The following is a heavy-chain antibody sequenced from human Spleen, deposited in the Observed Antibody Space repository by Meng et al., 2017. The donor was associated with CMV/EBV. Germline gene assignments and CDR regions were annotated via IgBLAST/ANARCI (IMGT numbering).Heavy chain of an antibody. Sequence: SETLSLTCTVSGGSVSSSNYYWDWIRLPPGKGLEWIGEINHSGSTNYNPSLKSRVTISVDTSKNQFSLKLSSVTAADTAVYYCARGFESVPAAIPDLGDYWGQGTLVTVSS. D-gene: IGHD2-2*01. CDR2: INHSGST. J-gene: IGHJ4*02. CDR1: GGSVSSSNYY. V-gene: IGHV4-39*07. CDR3: ARGFESVPAAIPDLGDY.